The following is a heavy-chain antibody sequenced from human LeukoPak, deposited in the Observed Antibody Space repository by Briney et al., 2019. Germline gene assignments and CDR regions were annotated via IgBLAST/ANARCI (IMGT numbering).Heavy chain of an antibody. J-gene: IGHJ4*02. CDR3: ARGSAADY. CDR2: ISHSGRT. Sequence: PSETPSLTCAVYGGSFSGYYWSWIRQPPGKGLEGIGEISHSGRTNYNPSLKSRVTISVDASKNQSTLKLSTVPDADTGVYYCARGSAADYWGQEALVTASS. V-gene: IGHV4-34*01. CDR1: GGSFSGYY.